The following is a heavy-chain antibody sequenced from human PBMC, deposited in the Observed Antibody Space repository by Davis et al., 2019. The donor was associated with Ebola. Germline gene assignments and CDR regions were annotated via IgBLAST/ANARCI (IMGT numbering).Heavy chain of an antibody. V-gene: IGHV3-48*04. Sequence: GESLKISCAASGFTFSSYSMNWVRQAPGKGLEWVSYVSSSTIYYADSVKDRFTISRDNAKNSVYLQMSSLRAEDTAMYYCARGEYYGSGSLLFDYWGQGTLVTVSS. J-gene: IGHJ4*02. CDR3: ARGEYYGSGSLLFDY. CDR2: VSSSTI. D-gene: IGHD3-10*01. CDR1: GFTFSSYS.